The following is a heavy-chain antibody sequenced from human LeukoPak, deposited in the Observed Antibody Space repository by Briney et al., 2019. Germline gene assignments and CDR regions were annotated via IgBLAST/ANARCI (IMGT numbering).Heavy chain of an antibody. Sequence: PGGSLSLSCAASGFTFSSYTMTWVRQAPGKGLEWLSSISGSGTNTYYADSVKGRCTISRDNSEDSLYLQMNSLSAVDTAVYYCANRDYVGYFDYWGQGTLVTVSS. CDR2: ISGSGTNT. CDR1: GFTFSSYT. J-gene: IGHJ4*02. CDR3: ANRDYVGYFDY. D-gene: IGHD4-17*01. V-gene: IGHV3-23*01.